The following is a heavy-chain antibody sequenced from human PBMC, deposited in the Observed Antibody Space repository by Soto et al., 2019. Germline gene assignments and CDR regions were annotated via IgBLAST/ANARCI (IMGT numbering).Heavy chain of an antibody. CDR1: GGSISSGDYY. CDR3: ARDLPPNWRGYQYYYYGMDV. D-gene: IGHD3-3*01. J-gene: IGHJ6*02. V-gene: IGHV4-30-4*01. Sequence: SETLSLTCTVSGGSISSGDYYWSWIRQPPGKGLEWIGYIYYSGSTYYNPSLKSRVTISVDTSKNQFSLKLSSVTAADTAVYYCARDLPPNWRGYQYYYYGMDVWGQGTTVTVSS. CDR2: IYYSGST.